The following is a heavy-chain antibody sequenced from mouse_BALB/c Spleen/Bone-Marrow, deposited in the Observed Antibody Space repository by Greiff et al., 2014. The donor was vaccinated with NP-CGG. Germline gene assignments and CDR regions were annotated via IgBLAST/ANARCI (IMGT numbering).Heavy chain of an antibody. CDR2: IDPANGNT. J-gene: IGHJ3*01. Sequence: LVESGAELVKPGASVKLSCTASGFNIKDTYMHWVKQRPEQGLEWIGRIDPANGNTKYDPKFQGKATITADTSSNTAYLQLSSLTSEDTAVYYCAMYYYGSSVFAYWGQGTLVTVSA. D-gene: IGHD1-1*01. CDR1: GFNIKDTY. V-gene: IGHV14-3*02. CDR3: AMYYYGSSVFAY.